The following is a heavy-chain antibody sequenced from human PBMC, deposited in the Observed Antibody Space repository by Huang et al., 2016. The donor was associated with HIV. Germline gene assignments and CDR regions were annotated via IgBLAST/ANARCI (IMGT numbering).Heavy chain of an antibody. J-gene: IGHJ4*02. CDR2: IDYSGST. CDR3: ARDHHDFWRGYRRMYFFDH. Sequence: QVQLQESGPGLVKPSETLSLTCTVSGGSISTQYWSWIRQPPGKGLEWIGSIDYSGSTNDSPTLKSRVTILLDTSTNQFSLRVNSVTAADTAMYYCARDHHDFWRGYRRMYFFDHWGQGTLVTVSS. D-gene: IGHD3-3*01. V-gene: IGHV4-59*11. CDR1: GGSISTQY.